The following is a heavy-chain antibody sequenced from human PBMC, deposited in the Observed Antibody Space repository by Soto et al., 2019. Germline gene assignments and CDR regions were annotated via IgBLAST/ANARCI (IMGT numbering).Heavy chain of an antibody. CDR1: GFTFSSYA. J-gene: IGHJ5*02. D-gene: IGHD6-13*01. Sequence: GGSLRLSCAASGFTFSSYAIHWVRQAPGKGLEWVAVISYDGSNKYYADSVKGRFTISRDNSKNTLYLQMNSLRAEDTAVYYCASQIAAAGHNWFDPWGQGTLVTVSS. CDR2: ISYDGSNK. V-gene: IGHV3-30-3*01. CDR3: ASQIAAAGHNWFDP.